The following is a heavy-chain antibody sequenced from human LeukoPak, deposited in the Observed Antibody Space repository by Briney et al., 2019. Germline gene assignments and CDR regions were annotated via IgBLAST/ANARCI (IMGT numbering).Heavy chain of an antibody. CDR1: GYTFTSYY. J-gene: IGHJ4*02. Sequence: APVKVSCKASGYTFTSYYMHWVRQAPGQGLEWMGIINPSGGSTSYAQKFQGRVTMTRDTSTSTVYMEPSSLRSEDTAVYYCARPNSSGYYIAYWGQGTLVTVSS. CDR3: ARPNSSGYYIAY. D-gene: IGHD3-22*01. V-gene: IGHV1-46*01. CDR2: INPSGGST.